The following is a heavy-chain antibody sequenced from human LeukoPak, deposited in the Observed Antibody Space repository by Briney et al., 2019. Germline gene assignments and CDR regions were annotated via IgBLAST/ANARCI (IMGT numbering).Heavy chain of an antibody. CDR2: IYSGGST. D-gene: IGHD6-13*01. V-gene: IGHV3-66*01. J-gene: IGHJ4*02. CDR3: ARTPIAAPLDY. CDR1: GFIVSSNY. Sequence: GGSLRLSCAASGFIVSSNYMSWVRQAPGKGLEWVSVIYSGGSTYYADSVKGRFIISRDNSKNTLYLQMNSLRAEDTAVYYCARTPIAAPLDYWGQGTLVTVSS.